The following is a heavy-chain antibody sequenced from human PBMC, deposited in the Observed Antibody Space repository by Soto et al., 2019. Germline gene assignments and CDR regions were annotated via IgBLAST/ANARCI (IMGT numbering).Heavy chain of an antibody. CDR1: GYTFTGYY. CDR3: ARGFAVTTEYGMDV. V-gene: IGHV1-2*02. J-gene: IGHJ6*02. Sequence: PGASVKVSCKASGYTFTGYYMHWVRQAPGQGLEWMGWINPNSGGTNYAQKCQGRVTMTRDTSISTAYMELSRLRSDDTAVYYCARGFAVTTEYGMDVWGQGTTVTVSS. D-gene: IGHD4-17*01. CDR2: INPNSGGT.